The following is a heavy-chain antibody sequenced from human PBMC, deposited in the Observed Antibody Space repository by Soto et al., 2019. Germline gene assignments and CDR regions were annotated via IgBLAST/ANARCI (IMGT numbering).Heavy chain of an antibody. CDR3: ARGRRGDFDY. V-gene: IGHV4-34*01. Sequence: SETLSLTCAVYGGSLSGYYWSWIRQPPGKGLEWIGEINHSGSTNYNPSLKSRVTISVDTSKNQFSLKLSSVTAADTAVYYCARGRRGDFDYWGQGTLVTVSS. D-gene: IGHD3-10*01. J-gene: IGHJ4*02. CDR1: GGSLSGYY. CDR2: INHSGST.